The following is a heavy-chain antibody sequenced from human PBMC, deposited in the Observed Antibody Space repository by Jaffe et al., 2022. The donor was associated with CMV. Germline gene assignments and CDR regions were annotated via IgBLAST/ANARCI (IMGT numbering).Heavy chain of an antibody. D-gene: IGHD2-2*01. CDR2: IIPIFGTA. Sequence: QVQLVQSGAEVKKPGSSVKVSCKASGGTFSSYAISWVRQAPGQGLEWMGGIIPIFGTANYAQKFQGRVTITADESTSTAYMELSSLRSEDTAVYYCARPWVPIVVVPAASRVYYYYGMDVWGQGTTVTVSS. J-gene: IGHJ6*02. CDR1: GGTFSSYA. V-gene: IGHV1-69*01. CDR3: ARPWVPIVVVPAASRVYYYYGMDV.